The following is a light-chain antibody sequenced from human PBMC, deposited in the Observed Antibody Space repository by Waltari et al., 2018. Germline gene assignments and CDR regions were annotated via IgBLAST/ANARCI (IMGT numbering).Light chain of an antibody. CDR1: QTVGSN. Sequence: EIVMTQSPATLSVYPGERAALSCRASQTVGSNLAWYQQRPGQAPRLLIYGASTTANGIPARFSGSGSGTEFTHTISSLQSEDFAVYYCQQYANWPRTFGQGTKVEIK. V-gene: IGKV3-15*01. CDR3: QQYANWPRT. CDR2: GAS. J-gene: IGKJ1*01.